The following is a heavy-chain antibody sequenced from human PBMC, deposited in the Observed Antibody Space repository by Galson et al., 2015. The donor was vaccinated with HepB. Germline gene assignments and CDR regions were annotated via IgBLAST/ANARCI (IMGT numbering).Heavy chain of an antibody. V-gene: IGHV1-18*01. CDR1: GGTFSSYA. J-gene: IGHJ4*02. D-gene: IGHD6-13*01. CDR3: ARGSRYSSSWYYFDY. CDR2: ISAYNGNT. Sequence: SVKVSCKASGGTFSSYAIRWVRQAPGQGLEWMGWISAYNGNTNYAQKLQGRVTMTTDTSTSTAYMELRSLRSDDTAVYYCARGSRYSSSWYYFDYWGQGTLVTVSS.